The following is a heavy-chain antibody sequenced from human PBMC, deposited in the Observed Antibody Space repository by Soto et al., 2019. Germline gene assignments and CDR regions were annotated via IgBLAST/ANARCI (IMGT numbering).Heavy chain of an antibody. V-gene: IGHV4-59*08. J-gene: IGHJ4*02. D-gene: IGHD3-22*01. CDR1: GGSITYY. CDR2: IYYSGST. Sequence: SETLSLTCTVSGGSITYYWSWIRQPPGKGLEWIGYIYYSGSTNYNPSLKSRVTISVDTSKNQFSLKLSSVTAADTAVYYCARNGRSHDSSGNPIDFWGRGTLVTVSS. CDR3: ARNGRSHDSSGNPIDF.